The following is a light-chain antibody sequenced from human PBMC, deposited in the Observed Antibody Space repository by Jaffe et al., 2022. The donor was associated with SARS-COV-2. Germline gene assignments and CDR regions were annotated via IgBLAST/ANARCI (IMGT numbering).Light chain of an antibody. CDR2: ENN. V-gene: IGLV1-44*01. CDR1: RSNIGSNT. J-gene: IGLJ3*02. Sequence: QSVLTQPPSVSGTPGQRVTISCSGSRSNIGSNTVNWYQQLPGTAPKLLIYENNQRPSGVPDRFSGSKSGTSASLAISGLQSEDEADYYCAAWDDSLNGRGVFGGGTKLTVL. CDR3: AAWDDSLNGRGV.